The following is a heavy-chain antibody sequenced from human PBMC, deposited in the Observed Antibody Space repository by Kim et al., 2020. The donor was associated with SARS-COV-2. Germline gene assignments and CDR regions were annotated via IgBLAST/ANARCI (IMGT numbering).Heavy chain of an antibody. CDR3: AREGWGVAPLALLAEPLRTIDAFDI. V-gene: IGHV4-59*01. J-gene: IGHJ3*02. CDR1: GGSISSYY. Sequence: SETLSLTCTVSGGSISSYYWSWIRQPPGKGLEWIGYIYYSGSTNYNPSLKSRVTISVDTSKNQFSLKLSSVTAADTAVYYCAREGWGVAPLALLAEPLRTIDAFDIWGQGTMVTVSS. CDR2: IYYSGST. D-gene: IGHD3-16*01.